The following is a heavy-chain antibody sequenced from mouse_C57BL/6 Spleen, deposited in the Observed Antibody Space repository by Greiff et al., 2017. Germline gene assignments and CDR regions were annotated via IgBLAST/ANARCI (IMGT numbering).Heavy chain of an antibody. J-gene: IGHJ4*01. Sequence: VKLMESGAELVRPGTSVKMSCKASGYTFTNYWIGWAKQRPGHGLEWIGDIYPGGGYTNYNEKFKGKATLTADKSSSTAYMQFSSLTSEDSAIYYCARGKEAMDYWGQGTSVTVSS. CDR1: GYTFTNYW. CDR2: IYPGGGYT. CDR3: ARGKEAMDY. D-gene: IGHD2-1*01. V-gene: IGHV1-63*01.